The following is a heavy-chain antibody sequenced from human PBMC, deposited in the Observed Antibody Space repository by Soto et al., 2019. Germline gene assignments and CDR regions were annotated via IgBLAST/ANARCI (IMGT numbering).Heavy chain of an antibody. Sequence: GGSLRLSCAASGFTFSNYWMHWVRQAPGQGLAWVSHINKDGSVTNYADSVKGRFTTSRDNNKNTLNLQMNSLRAEDTAVYYCVKNGRDFHDWGQGTLVTVSS. V-gene: IGHV3-74*01. J-gene: IGHJ4*02. CDR2: INKDGSVT. D-gene: IGHD1-26*01. CDR3: VKNGRDFHD. CDR1: GFTFSNYW.